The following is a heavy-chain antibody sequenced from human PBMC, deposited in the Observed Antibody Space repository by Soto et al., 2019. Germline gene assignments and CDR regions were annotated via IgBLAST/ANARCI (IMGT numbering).Heavy chain of an antibody. D-gene: IGHD6-13*01. J-gene: IGHJ5*02. CDR3: ARRWQQRAGFDV. CDR1: GGSVRSYH. Sequence: SETLSLTCTVSGGSVRSYHWSWIRQSPGKGLEWLGYVYDSGSISTSYNPSVKGRLTMAVDPSKNEVSLKLTSVTAADTAVHYCARRWQQRAGFDVWGQGTRVTVSS. V-gene: IGHV4-59*02. CDR2: VYDSGSIST.